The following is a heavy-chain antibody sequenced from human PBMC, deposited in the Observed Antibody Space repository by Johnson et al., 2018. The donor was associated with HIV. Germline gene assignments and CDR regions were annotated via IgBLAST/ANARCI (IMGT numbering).Heavy chain of an antibody. CDR1: GFTVSSNY. D-gene: IGHD6-25*01. V-gene: IGHV3-66*01. Sequence: VQLVESGGGLVQPGGSLRLSCAASGFTVSSNYMSWVRQAPGTGLEWVSIIYSSDNTYYADSVKGRFTISRDNSKNTLYLQMKSRRAEDTAVYYCAIDCPSAVSREYAFDIWGQGTMVTVSS. J-gene: IGHJ3*02. CDR2: IYSSDNT. CDR3: AIDCPSAVSREYAFDI.